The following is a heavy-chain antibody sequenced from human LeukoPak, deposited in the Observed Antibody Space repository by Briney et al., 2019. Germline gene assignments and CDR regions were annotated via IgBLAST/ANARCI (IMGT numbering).Heavy chain of an antibody. CDR3: ARVGDYGDYTWYFDY. D-gene: IGHD4-17*01. Sequence: ASVKVSSKASGYTFTAYYMHWVRQAPGQGLEWMGWINPNSGGTNYAQKFQGRVTMTRDTSISTAYMELSRLRSDDTAVYYCARVGDYGDYTWYFDYWGQGTLVTVSS. V-gene: IGHV1-2*02. J-gene: IGHJ4*02. CDR2: INPNSGGT. CDR1: GYTFTAYY.